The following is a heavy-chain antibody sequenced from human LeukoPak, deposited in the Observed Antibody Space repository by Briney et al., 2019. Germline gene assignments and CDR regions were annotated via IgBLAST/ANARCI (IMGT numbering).Heavy chain of an antibody. CDR2: ITPNSGDT. V-gene: IGHV1-2*02. J-gene: IGHJ4*02. D-gene: IGHD3-10*02. Sequence: ASVKVSCKASGYTFTGYHIHWVRQAPGQGLEWIGRITPNSGDTYYPRDFQGRVTTTRDTSINTAYMELSRLRSDDTAVYYCARDSSLFGGSDYWGQGTLVTVSS. CDR1: GYTFTGYH. CDR3: ARDSSLFGGSDY.